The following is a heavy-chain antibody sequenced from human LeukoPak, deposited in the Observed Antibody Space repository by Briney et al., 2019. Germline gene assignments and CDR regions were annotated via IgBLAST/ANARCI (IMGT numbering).Heavy chain of an antibody. CDR3: ARDPTDLVVPAAMEN. V-gene: IGHV3-21*01. D-gene: IGHD2-2*01. CDR2: ISSSSSYI. CDR1: GFTFSKYW. J-gene: IGHJ4*02. Sequence: GGSLRLSCAASGFTFSKYWMHWVRQAPGKGLEWVSSISSSSSYIYYADSVKGRFTISRDNAKNSLYLQMNSLRAEDTAVYYCARDPTDLVVPAAMENWGQGTLVTVSS.